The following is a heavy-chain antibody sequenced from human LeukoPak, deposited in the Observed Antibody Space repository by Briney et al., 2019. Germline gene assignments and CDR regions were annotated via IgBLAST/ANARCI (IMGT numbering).Heavy chain of an antibody. CDR3: ARGGRGEVGWLRSGYAFDI. CDR2: IYTSGTT. J-gene: IGHJ3*02. V-gene: IGHV4-4*07. Sequence: SETLSLTCTVSGGSIGTYYWSWIRQPAGKAPEWIGRIYTSGTTNYNPSLKNRVTISVDTSKNHFSLTLTSVTAADTAVYYCARGGRGEVGWLRSGYAFDIWGRGTMVTVSS. D-gene: IGHD5-12*01. CDR1: GGSIGTYY.